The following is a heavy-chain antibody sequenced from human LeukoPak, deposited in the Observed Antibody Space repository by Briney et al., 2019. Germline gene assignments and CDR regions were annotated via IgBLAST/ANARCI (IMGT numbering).Heavy chain of an antibody. J-gene: IGHJ4*02. CDR2: IYPGDSDP. D-gene: IGHD4-17*01. Sequence: AGESLKISCKGSGYSFTSYWIGWVRQMPGKGLEWMGIIYPGDSDPRYSPSFQGQVTISADKSISTAYLQWSSLKASDTAMYYCATSGDYVFYYFDYWGQGTLVTVSS. V-gene: IGHV5-51*01. CDR3: ATSGDYVFYYFDY. CDR1: GYSFTSYW.